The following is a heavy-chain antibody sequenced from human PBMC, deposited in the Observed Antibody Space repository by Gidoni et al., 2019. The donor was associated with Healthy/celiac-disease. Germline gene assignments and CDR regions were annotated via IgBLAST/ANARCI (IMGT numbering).Heavy chain of an antibody. CDR3: AKDMYYDRHAHDY. J-gene: IGHJ4*02. CDR1: GFPFSRYA. Sequence: EVQLFASGGGLVQPGGSLRLSCAASGFPFSRYAMSWVRQAPGKGAGWVSAISGRGGSKYYADSVKGRFTISRDNSKNTLYLQMNSLRAEDTAVYYCAKDMYYDRHAHDYWGQGTLVTVSS. CDR2: ISGRGGSK. D-gene: IGHD3-22*01. V-gene: IGHV3-23*01.